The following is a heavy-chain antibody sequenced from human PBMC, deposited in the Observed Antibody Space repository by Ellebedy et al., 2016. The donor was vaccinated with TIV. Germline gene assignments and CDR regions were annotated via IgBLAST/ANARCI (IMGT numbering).Heavy chain of an antibody. V-gene: IGHV3-30*04. J-gene: IGHJ4*02. CDR3: AQDAQGYAFA. CDR1: GFPFDSYV. CDR2: ISYDGSNK. D-gene: IGHD1-1*01. Sequence: GESLKISCAASGFPFDSYVMNWVRQAPGKGLEWVALISYDGSNKYFADSVKGRFTISTDDSRTTLFLQMNSLRADDTAVYYCAQDAQGYAFAWGQGTLVTVSS.